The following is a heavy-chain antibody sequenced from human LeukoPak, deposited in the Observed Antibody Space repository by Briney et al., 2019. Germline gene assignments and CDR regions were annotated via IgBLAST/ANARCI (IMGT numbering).Heavy chain of an antibody. Sequence: GGSLRLSCAASGFTFSSYAMHWVRQAPGKGLEWVAVISYDGSNKYYADSVKGRFTISRDNSKNTLYLQMNSLRAEDTAVYYCARVSYDYVWGSYYYGDPYVESDAFDIWGQGTMVTVSS. CDR1: GFTFSSYA. J-gene: IGHJ3*02. CDR3: ARVSYDYVWGSYYYGDPYVESDAFDI. D-gene: IGHD3-16*01. CDR2: ISYDGSNK. V-gene: IGHV3-30*04.